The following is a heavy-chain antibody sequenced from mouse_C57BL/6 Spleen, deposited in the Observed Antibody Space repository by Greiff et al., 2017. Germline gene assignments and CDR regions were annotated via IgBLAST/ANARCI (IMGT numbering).Heavy chain of an antibody. Sequence: QVQLQQSGAELVRPGASVTLSCKASGYTFTDYEMHWVKQTPVHGLEWIGAIDPETGGTAYNQKFKGKAILTADKSSSTAYMELRGLTSEDSAVYYCTGRGVITTGVADYWGQGTTLTVSS. CDR1: GYTFTDYE. D-gene: IGHD1-1*01. V-gene: IGHV1-15*01. CDR2: IDPETGGT. CDR3: TGRGVITTGVADY. J-gene: IGHJ2*01.